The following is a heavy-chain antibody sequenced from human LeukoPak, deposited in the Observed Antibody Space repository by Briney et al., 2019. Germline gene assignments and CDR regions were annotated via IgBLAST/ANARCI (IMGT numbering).Heavy chain of an antibody. V-gene: IGHV3-30*02. CDR3: AGGDGYGSNTRLPKYNWFDP. CDR1: GFTFSSYA. Sequence: GGSLRLSCAASGFTFSSYAMHWVRQAPDKGLEWVAFIRYDGNNENYADSAKGRFTISRDNSKNTLYLQMNSLRAEDTAVYYCAGGDGYGSNTRLPKYNWFDPWGQGTLVTVSS. D-gene: IGHD4/OR15-4a*01. CDR2: IRYDGNNE. J-gene: IGHJ5*02.